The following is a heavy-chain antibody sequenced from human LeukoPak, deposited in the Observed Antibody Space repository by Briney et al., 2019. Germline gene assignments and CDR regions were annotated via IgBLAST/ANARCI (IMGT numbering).Heavy chain of an antibody. CDR1: GGTSSSYA. Sequence: SAKDSCKASGGTSSSYAISWVGQAPGQGREWMGRIIPILGIANYAQKFQGRVTITADKSPSTAYMELSSLRSEDTAVYYCARRGSRGSNPDRPMDVWGPGTTVTVSS. J-gene: IGHJ6*02. V-gene: IGHV1-69*04. D-gene: IGHD2-15*01. CDR2: IIPILGIA. CDR3: ARRGSRGSNPDRPMDV.